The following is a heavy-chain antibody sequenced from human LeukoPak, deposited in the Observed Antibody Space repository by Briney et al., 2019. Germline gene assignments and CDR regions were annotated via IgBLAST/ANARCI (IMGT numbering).Heavy chain of an antibody. V-gene: IGHV4-59*01. CDR2: IFGSGSS. D-gene: IGHD1-26*01. CDR1: GGSISDYY. J-gene: IGHJ3*02. CDR3: AREKDTGSNHAKIRHDI. Sequence: PSETLSLTCTVSGGSISDYYWSWIRQPPGKGLEWIGWIFGSGSSNYNPSLKSRLTISVDTSKNQFSLKLTSATAADTAVYCAREKDTGSNHAKIRHDIWGQGTMVTVSS.